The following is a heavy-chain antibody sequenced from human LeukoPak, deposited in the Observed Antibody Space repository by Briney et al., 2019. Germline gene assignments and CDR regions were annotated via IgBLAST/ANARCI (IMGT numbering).Heavy chain of an antibody. D-gene: IGHD6-19*01. CDR1: GGSISSYY. CDR2: IYTSGST. J-gene: IGHJ6*03. CDR3: ARIIAVAGTHYYYYYMDV. V-gene: IGHV4-4*07. Sequence: PSETLSLTCSVSGGSISSYYWSWIRQPAGKGLEWIGRIYTSGSTNYNPSLRSRVTISVDTSKNQFSMKLSSLTAADTAVYYCARIIAVAGTHYYYYYMDVWGKGTTVTISS.